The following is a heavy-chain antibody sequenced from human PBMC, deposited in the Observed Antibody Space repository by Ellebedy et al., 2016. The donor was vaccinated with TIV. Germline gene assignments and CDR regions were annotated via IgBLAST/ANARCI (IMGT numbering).Heavy chain of an antibody. CDR2: INPNSGGT. D-gene: IGHD2-2*01. J-gene: IGHJ5*02. V-gene: IGHV1-2*02. CDR3: ARDSTSYNWFNP. CDR1: GYTFTGYY. Sequence: ASVKVSCKASGYTFTGYYMHWVRQAPGQGLEWMGWINPNSGGTNYAQKFQGRVTMTRDTSISTAYLELTRLRSDDTAVYYCARDSTSYNWFNPWGKGTLVTVSS.